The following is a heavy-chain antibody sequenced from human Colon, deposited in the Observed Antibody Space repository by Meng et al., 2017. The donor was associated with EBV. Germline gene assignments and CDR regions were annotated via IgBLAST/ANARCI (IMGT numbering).Heavy chain of an antibody. V-gene: IGHV4-34*01. CDR1: GGSFRDYY. D-gene: IGHD3-10*01. Sequence: VQLQQWGAGLLKPSETLSRSCAVYGGSFRDYYWTWIRHPPGKGLEWIGEIDHRGNTKYNPSLKSRVTISLDTSKKQFSLKVSSVTAADSGVYYCARRGPSGNFSPWSQGALVTVSS. J-gene: IGHJ5*02. CDR2: IDHRGNT. CDR3: ARRGPSGNFSP.